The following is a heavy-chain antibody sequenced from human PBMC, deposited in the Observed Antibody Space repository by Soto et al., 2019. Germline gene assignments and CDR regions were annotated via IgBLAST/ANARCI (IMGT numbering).Heavy chain of an antibody. CDR1: GYSINSGYI. CDR3: VARATVVNSPWFDP. CDR2: RYSTGTT. V-gene: IGHV4-38-2*02. D-gene: IGHD1-1*01. Sequence: SETLSLTXTVSGYSINSGYIWGWVRRPPGQGLEWIGSRYSTGTTYYNPSLRRRVKMSVDTSKNQLSLVLRSVTAADTAVYYCVARATVVNSPWFDPWGQGTQVTVS. J-gene: IGHJ5*02.